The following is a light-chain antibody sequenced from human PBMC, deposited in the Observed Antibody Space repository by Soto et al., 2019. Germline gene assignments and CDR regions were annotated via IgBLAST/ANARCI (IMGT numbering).Light chain of an antibody. CDR1: QSVNNN. V-gene: IGKV3-11*01. CDR3: QQRSKWST. J-gene: IGKJ5*01. Sequence: VLPMSPGNLSGPPGERGPRSFRASQSVNNNLAWYQQKPGQPPRLLIYDASNRATGIPARFSGSGSGTDFTLTISSLEPEDFAIYYCQQRSKWSTFGQGTRLEIK. CDR2: DAS.